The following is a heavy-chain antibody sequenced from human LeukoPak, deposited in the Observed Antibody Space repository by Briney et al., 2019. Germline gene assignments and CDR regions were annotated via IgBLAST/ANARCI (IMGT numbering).Heavy chain of an antibody. Sequence: GGSLRLSCAASGFTFSSYSMNWVRQAPGKGLEWVSSISSSSSYIYYADSVKGRFTISRDNAKNSLYPQMNSLRAEDTAVYYCASFSAGAETGFDYWGQGTLVTVSS. CDR1: GFTFSSYS. D-gene: IGHD1-26*01. CDR2: ISSSSSYI. V-gene: IGHV3-21*01. CDR3: ASFSAGAETGFDY. J-gene: IGHJ4*02.